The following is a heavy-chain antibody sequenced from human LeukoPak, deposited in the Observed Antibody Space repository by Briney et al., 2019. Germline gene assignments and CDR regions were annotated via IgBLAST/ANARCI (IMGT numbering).Heavy chain of an antibody. V-gene: IGHV1-2*02. CDR1: GYTFTGYY. D-gene: IGHD2-15*01. Sequence: ASVKVSCKASGYTFTGYYMHWVRQAPGQGLEWMGWINPNSGGTNYAQKFQGRVAMTRDTSISTAYMELSRLRSDDTAVYYCAREYCSGGRCYGTVDDWGQGTLVTVSS. CDR3: AREYCSGGRCYGTVDD. J-gene: IGHJ4*02. CDR2: INPNSGGT.